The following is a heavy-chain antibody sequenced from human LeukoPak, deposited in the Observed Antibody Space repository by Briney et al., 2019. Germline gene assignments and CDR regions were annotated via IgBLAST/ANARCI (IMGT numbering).Heavy chain of an antibody. J-gene: IGHJ5*02. CDR2: IYGSGST. Sequence: SETLSLTCTVSGASINGYFWSWIRQSAGKGLEWIGRIYGSGSTNYNPSLESRATVSSDTSKNQFSLKLRSVTAADPAVYYCSRDMVRGSLMYWFDPWGPGILVTVS. CDR1: GASINGYF. CDR3: SRDMVRGSLMYWFDP. D-gene: IGHD3-10*01. V-gene: IGHV4-4*07.